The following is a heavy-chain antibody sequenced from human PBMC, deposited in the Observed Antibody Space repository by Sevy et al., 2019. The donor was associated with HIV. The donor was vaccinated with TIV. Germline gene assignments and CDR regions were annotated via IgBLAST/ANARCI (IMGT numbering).Heavy chain of an antibody. CDR3: ARRSTGTVRTHLDY. CDR1: GYSFTSYW. J-gene: IGHJ4*02. D-gene: IGHD1-1*01. CDR2: ICPGDSDA. Sequence: GESLKISCKGSGYSFTSYWIGWVRQMPGKGLEWMGSICPGDSDASYSPSFQGQVTISADKSISTAYLQWSSLKASDTAMYYCARRSTGTVRTHLDYGGQGTRVTVS. V-gene: IGHV5-51*01.